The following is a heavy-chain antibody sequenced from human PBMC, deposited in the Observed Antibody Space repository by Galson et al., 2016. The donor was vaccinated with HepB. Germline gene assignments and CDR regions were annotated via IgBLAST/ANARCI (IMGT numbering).Heavy chain of an antibody. CDR1: GFTFNAHW. CDR3: PREMTGSYFD. CDR2: LRGDGIAG. J-gene: IGHJ4*01. D-gene: IGHD3-10*01. V-gene: IGHV3-7*01. Sequence: SLRLSCEASGFTFNAHWMNWVRQAPGKGLEWVANLRGDGIAGYYAESVRGRFTISRANAKDSLYLQMNGLRVDETAVYYCPREMTGSYFDWGQGTLVTVSS.